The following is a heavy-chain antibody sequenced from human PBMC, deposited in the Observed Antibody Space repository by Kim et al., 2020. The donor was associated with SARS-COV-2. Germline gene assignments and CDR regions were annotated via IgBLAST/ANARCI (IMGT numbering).Heavy chain of an antibody. V-gene: IGHV4-31*03. CDR1: GGSISSGGYY. CDR3: ARASITMIVVVTDAFDI. CDR2: IYYSGST. D-gene: IGHD3-22*01. Sequence: SETLSLTCTVSGGSISSGGYYWSWIRQHPGKGLEWIGYIYYSGSTYYNPSLKSRVTISVDTSKNQFSLKLSSVTAADTAVYYCARASITMIVVVTDAFDIWGQGTMVTVSS. J-gene: IGHJ3*02.